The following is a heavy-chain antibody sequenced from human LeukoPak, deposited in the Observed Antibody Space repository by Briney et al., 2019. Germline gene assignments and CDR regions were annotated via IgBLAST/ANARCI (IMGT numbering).Heavy chain of an antibody. Sequence: GGSLRLSCAASGFTFSTYSMNWVRQAPGKGLEWVSSISGRSTDIYYADSVKGRFTISRDNAKNTLYLQMNSLRAEDTAVYYCARAGVGSWEGYYYYMDVWGKGTTVTVSS. CDR1: GFTFSTYS. V-gene: IGHV3-21*04. CDR3: ARAGVGSWEGYYYYMDV. CDR2: ISGRSTDI. D-gene: IGHD1-26*01. J-gene: IGHJ6*03.